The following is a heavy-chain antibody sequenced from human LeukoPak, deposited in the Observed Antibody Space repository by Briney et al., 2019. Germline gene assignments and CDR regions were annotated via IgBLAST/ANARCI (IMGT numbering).Heavy chain of an antibody. CDR2: ISSSSSYI. CDR3: ARDSSGSYWGNDAFDI. Sequence: GGSLRPSCAASGFTFSSYSMNWVRQAPGKGLEWVSSISSSSSYIYYADSVKGRFTISRDNAKNSLYLQMNSLRAEDTAVYYCARDSSGSYWGNDAFDIWGQGTMVTVSS. D-gene: IGHD1-26*01. J-gene: IGHJ3*02. V-gene: IGHV3-21*01. CDR1: GFTFSSYS.